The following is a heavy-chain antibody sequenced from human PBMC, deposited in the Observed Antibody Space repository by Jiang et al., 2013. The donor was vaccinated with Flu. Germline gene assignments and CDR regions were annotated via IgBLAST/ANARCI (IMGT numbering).Heavy chain of an antibody. Sequence: VKPSETLSLTCTVSGGSISSSSYYWGWIRQPPGKGLEWIGSIYYSGSTYYNPSLKSRVTISVDTSKNQFSLKLSSVTAADTAVYYCAGQHPSGSYYVGIDYWGQGTLVTVSS. V-gene: IGHV4-39*07. J-gene: IGHJ4*02. CDR1: GGSISSSSYY. CDR2: IYYSGST. D-gene: IGHD1-26*01. CDR3: AGQHPSGSYYVGIDY.